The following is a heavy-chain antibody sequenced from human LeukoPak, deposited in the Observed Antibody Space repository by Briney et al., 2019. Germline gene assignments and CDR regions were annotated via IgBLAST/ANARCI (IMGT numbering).Heavy chain of an antibody. CDR3: ARDPYGSGSYHNSLFEY. J-gene: IGHJ4*02. CDR2: VSAYNGNT. Sequence: ASVKVSCKASGYIFTSYGISWVRQAPGQGLEWMGWVSAYNGNTNYAQKLQGRVTMTTDTSTSTAYMGLRSLRSDDTAVCYCARDPYGSGSYHNSLFEYWGQGTLVTVSS. CDR1: GYIFTSYG. V-gene: IGHV1-18*01. D-gene: IGHD3-10*01.